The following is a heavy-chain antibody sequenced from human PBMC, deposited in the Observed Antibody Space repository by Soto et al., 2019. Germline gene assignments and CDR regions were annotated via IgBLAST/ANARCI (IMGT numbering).Heavy chain of an antibody. CDR2: INPSGGST. CDR3: AXDLVAVAGIYYYYGMDV. Sequence: GASVKVSCKASGYTFTSYYMHWVRQAPGQGLEWMGIINPSGGSTSYAQKFQGRVTMTRDTSTSTVYMELSSLRSEDTAVYYCAXDLVAVAGIYYYYGMDVRGQGTTVTVSS. D-gene: IGHD6-19*01. J-gene: IGHJ6*02. CDR1: GYTFTSYY. V-gene: IGHV1-46*01.